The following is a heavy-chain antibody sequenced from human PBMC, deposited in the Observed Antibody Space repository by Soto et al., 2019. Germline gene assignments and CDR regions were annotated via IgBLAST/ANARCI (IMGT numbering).Heavy chain of an antibody. CDR3: AHSPCSGGTCYLFDY. CDR1: GFSLSTSGVG. Sequence: QITLKESGPTLVKPTQPLTLTCTISGFSLSTSGVGVGWIRQPPGKALEWLALIYWDDVQRYSPSLKTRLTLTKAPSRNHVVLTMTNMDPVDTATYSCAHSPCSGGTCYLFDYWGQGTLVTVSS. J-gene: IGHJ4*02. CDR2: IYWDDVQ. V-gene: IGHV2-5*02. D-gene: IGHD2-15*01.